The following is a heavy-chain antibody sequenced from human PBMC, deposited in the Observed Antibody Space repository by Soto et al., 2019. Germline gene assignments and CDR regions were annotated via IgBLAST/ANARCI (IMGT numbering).Heavy chain of an antibody. J-gene: IGHJ5*02. CDR2: ISGSGGST. CDR3: AKDLSGWEQNGWFDP. CDR1: GFTFSSYA. Sequence: EVQLLESGGGLVQPGGSLRLSCAASGFTFSSYAMSWVRQAPGKGLEWVSAISGSGGSTYYADSVKGRFTISRDNSKNTLYLQMNRLRAEDTAVYYCAKDLSGWEQNGWFDPWGQGTLVTVSS. D-gene: IGHD1-26*01. V-gene: IGHV3-23*01.